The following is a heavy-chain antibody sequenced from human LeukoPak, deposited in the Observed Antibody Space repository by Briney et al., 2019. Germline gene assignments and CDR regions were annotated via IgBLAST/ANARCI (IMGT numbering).Heavy chain of an antibody. CDR2: IYHSGST. J-gene: IGHJ4*02. Sequence: SETLSLTCTVSGYSISSGYYWGWIRQPPGKGLEWIGSIYHSGSTYYNPSLKSRVTISVDTSKNQFSLKLGSVTAADTAVYYCARMTTKYPMDYWGQGTLVTVSS. CDR3: ARMTTKYPMDY. V-gene: IGHV4-38-2*02. CDR1: GYSISSGYY. D-gene: IGHD4-11*01.